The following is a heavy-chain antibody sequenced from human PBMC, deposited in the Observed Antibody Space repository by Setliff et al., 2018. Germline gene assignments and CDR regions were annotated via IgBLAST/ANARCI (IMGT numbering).Heavy chain of an antibody. CDR2: IYYSGST. V-gene: IGHV4-31*03. Sequence: SETLSLTCTVSGGSISSGGYYWSWIRQHPGKGLEWIGYIYYSGSTYYNPSLKSRVTISVDTSKNHFSLKLSSVTAADTAVYYCARVPRFTDTRNAFDIWGQGTMVTVSS. J-gene: IGHJ3*02. D-gene: IGHD5-18*01. CDR3: ARVPRFTDTRNAFDI. CDR1: GGSISSGGYY.